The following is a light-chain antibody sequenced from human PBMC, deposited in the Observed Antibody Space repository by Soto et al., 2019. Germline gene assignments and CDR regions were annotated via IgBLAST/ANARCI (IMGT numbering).Light chain of an antibody. CDR3: TSYPTSNTLT. J-gene: IGLJ2*01. Sequence: QSALTQPASVSGSPGQAITISCTGTSRDIGAYNYVSWFQQYPGKAPKPMIYDVYNRPSGVSDRFPGSKSGNTASLTISGLQLEDEAVYYCTSYPTSNTLTLGGGTKLTVL. V-gene: IGLV2-14*03. CDR1: SRDIGAYNY. CDR2: DVY.